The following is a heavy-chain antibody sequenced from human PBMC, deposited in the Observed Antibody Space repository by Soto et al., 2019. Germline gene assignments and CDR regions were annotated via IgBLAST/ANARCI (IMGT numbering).Heavy chain of an antibody. CDR1: GGSFSGYY. J-gene: IGHJ4*02. Sequence: PSETLSLTCAVYGGSFSGYYWSWIRQPPGKGLEWIGEINHSGSTNYNPSLKSRVTISVDTSKNQFSLKLSSVTAADTAVYYCERVTRGFYFDYWGQGTLVTVSS. V-gene: IGHV4-34*01. D-gene: IGHD3-10*01. CDR3: ERVTRGFYFDY. CDR2: INHSGST.